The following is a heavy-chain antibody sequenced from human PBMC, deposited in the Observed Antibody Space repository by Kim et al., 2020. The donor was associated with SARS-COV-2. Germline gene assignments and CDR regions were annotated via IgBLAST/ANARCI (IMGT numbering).Heavy chain of an antibody. CDR3: ARLPTRVRGVIARDY. CDR2: INPNSGGT. CDR1: GYTFTGYY. V-gene: IGHV1-2*02. Sequence: ASVKVSCKASGYTFTGYYMHWVRQAPGQGLEWMGWINPNSGGTNYAQKFQGRVTMTRDTSISTAYMELSRLRSDDTAVYYCARLPTRVRGVIARDYWGQGTLVTVSS. D-gene: IGHD3-10*01. J-gene: IGHJ4*02.